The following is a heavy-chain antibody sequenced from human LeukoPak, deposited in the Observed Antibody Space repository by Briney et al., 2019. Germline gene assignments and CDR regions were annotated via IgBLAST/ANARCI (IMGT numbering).Heavy chain of an antibody. CDR3: ARGGHYCSSTSCDRGWFDP. Sequence: SETLSLTCAVYGGSFSGYYWSWIRQPPGKGLEWIGEINHSGSTNYNPSLKSRVTISVDTSKNQFSLKLSSVTAADTAVYYCARGGHYCSSTSCDRGWFDPWGRGTLVTVSS. J-gene: IGHJ5*02. CDR1: GGSFSGYY. D-gene: IGHD2-2*01. CDR2: INHSGST. V-gene: IGHV4-34*01.